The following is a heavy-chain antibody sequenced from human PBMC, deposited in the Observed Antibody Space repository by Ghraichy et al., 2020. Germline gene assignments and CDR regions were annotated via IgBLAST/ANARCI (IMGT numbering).Heavy chain of an antibody. CDR2: ISVRGDSI. CDR1: GFNFRSYA. Sequence: GSLRLSCAASGFNFRSYAMSWVRQVPGKGLGRVSLISVRGDSIYYADSVKGRFTISRDNSKNTLYLQMNSLRAEEPAAYYCSKRRVLRPPSAASGPAYWGQGTLVTGPS. CDR3: SKRRVLRPPSAASGPAY. D-gene: IGHD6-13*01. V-gene: IGHV3-23*01. J-gene: IGHJ4*02.